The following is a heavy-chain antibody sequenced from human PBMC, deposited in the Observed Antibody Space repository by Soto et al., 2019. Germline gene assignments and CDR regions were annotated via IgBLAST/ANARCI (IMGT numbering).Heavy chain of an antibody. V-gene: IGHV3-53*01. CDR1: GFTVSSNY. D-gene: IGHD3-10*01. CDR3: ARDTGPPDCYYGMDV. CDR2: IYSGGST. Sequence: PGGSLRLSCAASGFTVSSNYMSWVRQAPGKGLEWVSVIYSGGSTYYADSVKGRFTISRDNSKNTLYLQMNSLRAEDTAVYYCARDTGPPDCYYGMDVWGQGTTVTVSS. J-gene: IGHJ6*02.